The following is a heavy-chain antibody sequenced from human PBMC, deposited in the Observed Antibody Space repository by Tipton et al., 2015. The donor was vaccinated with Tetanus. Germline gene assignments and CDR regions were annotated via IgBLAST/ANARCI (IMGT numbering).Heavy chain of an antibody. CDR2: VFHSGST. D-gene: IGHD4-11*01. CDR1: GGSIRTSTW. J-gene: IGHJ6*02. Sequence: GLVKPSGTLSVTCAVSGGSIRTSTWWTWVRQPPGKGLEWLGEVFHSGSTSYNPSLRGRVTISVDRSKNEFSLKLRSVTAADTAVYYCARDSNFYSYSYKGMDVWGQGTTVTVSS. V-gene: IGHV4-4*02. CDR3: ARDSNFYSYSYKGMDV.